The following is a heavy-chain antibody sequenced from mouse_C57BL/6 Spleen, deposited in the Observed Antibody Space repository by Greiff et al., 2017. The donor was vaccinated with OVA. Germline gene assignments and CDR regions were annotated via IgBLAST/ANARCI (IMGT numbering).Heavy chain of an antibody. D-gene: IGHD2-10*02. V-gene: IGHV1-85*01. Sequence: VQLVESGPELVKPGASVKLSCKASGYTFTSYDINWVKQRPGQGLEWIGWIYPRDGSTKYNEKFKGKATLTVDTSSSTAYMELHSLTSEDSAVYFCAREGYGNSFAYWGQGTLVTVSA. CDR3: AREGYGNSFAY. J-gene: IGHJ3*01. CDR1: GYTFTSYD. CDR2: IYPRDGST.